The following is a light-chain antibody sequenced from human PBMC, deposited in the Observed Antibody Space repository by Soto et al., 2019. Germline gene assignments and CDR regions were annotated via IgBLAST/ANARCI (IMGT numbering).Light chain of an antibody. CDR3: QQYDNWPPYT. CDR1: QSISSN. J-gene: IGKJ2*01. V-gene: IGKV3D-15*01. CDR2: GAS. Sequence: EIVLTQSPGTLSLSPGERTTLSCRASQSISSNYLAWYQQKPGQAPRLLIYGASTRATGIPARFSGSGSGTEFTLTISGLQSEDFAVYYCQQYDNWPPYTFGQGTKVDIK.